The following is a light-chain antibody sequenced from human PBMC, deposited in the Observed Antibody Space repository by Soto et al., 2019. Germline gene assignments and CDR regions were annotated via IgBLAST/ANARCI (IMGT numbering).Light chain of an antibody. J-gene: IGLJ1*01. V-gene: IGLV2-8*01. CDR3: SSYAGRNNLACV. CDR1: SSDVGGYNY. CDR2: EVS. Sequence: QSALTQPPSASGSPGQSVTISCTGTSSDVGGYNYVSWYQQHPGKAPKLMIYEVSKRPSGVPDRFSGSKSGNTASLTVSGLQAEDEADYYCSSYAGRNNLACVFGTGTKLTVL.